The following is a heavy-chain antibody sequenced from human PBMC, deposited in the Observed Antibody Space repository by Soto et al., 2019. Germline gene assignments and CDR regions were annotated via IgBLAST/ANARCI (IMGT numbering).Heavy chain of an antibody. V-gene: IGHV1-69*01. D-gene: IGHD6-19*01. CDR1: GGTFSSDA. CDR2: LIPILGTT. CDR3: ARASGYVSGLYHDY. J-gene: IGHJ4*02. Sequence: QVQLVQSGAEVRKPGSSVKVSCKASGGTFSSDAVSWARQAPGQGLEWMGGLIPILGTTHYAQKFQGTVTITADDSTNTAYMELRSLRSDDTDVYYCARASGYVSGLYHDYRGQGTRVTVSS.